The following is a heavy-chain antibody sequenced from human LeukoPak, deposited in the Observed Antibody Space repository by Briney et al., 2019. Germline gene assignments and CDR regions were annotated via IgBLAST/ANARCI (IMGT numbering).Heavy chain of an antibody. J-gene: IGHJ4*02. CDR3: ARGPGIAAAGPRGGFDY. CDR2: INHSGSP. Sequence: SETLSLTCAVYGGSFSGYYWSWIRQPPGKGLEWIGEINHSGSPNYNPSLKSRVTISVDTSKNQFSLKLSSVTAADTAVYYCARGPGIAAAGPRGGFDYWGQGTLVTVSS. V-gene: IGHV4-34*01. D-gene: IGHD6-13*01. CDR1: GGSFSGYY.